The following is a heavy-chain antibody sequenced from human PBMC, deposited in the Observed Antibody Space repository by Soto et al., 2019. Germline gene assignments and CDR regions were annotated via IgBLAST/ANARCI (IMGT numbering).Heavy chain of an antibody. J-gene: IGHJ4*02. Sequence: PGESLKISCKCSGYSFTSYWIGWVRQMPGKGLEWMGIIYPGDSDTRYSPSFQGQVTISADKSISTAYLQWSSLKASDTAMYYCARRYNWNYPNSDYWGQGTLVTVSS. CDR3: ARRYNWNYPNSDY. V-gene: IGHV5-51*01. CDR2: IYPGDSDT. D-gene: IGHD1-7*01. CDR1: GYSFTSYW.